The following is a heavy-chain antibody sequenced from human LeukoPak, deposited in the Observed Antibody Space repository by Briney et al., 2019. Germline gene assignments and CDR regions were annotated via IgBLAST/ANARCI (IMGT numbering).Heavy chain of an antibody. CDR2: INGDGSST. CDR3: ARGAYGLSLIYFDY. V-gene: IGHV3-74*01. D-gene: IGHD2-8*01. Sequence: GGSLRLSCAASGFTFSNYWMHWVRQAPGKGLVWVSRINGDGSSTSYADSVKGRFTISRDNAKTSLYLQMNSLRAEDSAVYYCARGAYGLSLIYFDYWGQGTLVTVSS. J-gene: IGHJ4*02. CDR1: GFTFSNYW.